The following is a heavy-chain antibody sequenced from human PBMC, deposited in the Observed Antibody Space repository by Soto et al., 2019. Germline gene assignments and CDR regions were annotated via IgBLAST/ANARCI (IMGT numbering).Heavy chain of an antibody. J-gene: IGHJ4*02. Sequence: EVQLLDSGGGLVQPGGSLRLACAASGFICSSCGMSWVRQAPGKGLEWVASISDRGANTYYADSVKGRFTISRDNSKNTLHLQMNSLRAEDTAVYFCAKDRRSRGNYGYFDYWGQGTLVTVSS. V-gene: IGHV3-23*01. CDR2: ISDRGANT. CDR1: GFICSSCG. D-gene: IGHD1-7*01. CDR3: AKDRRSRGNYGYFDY.